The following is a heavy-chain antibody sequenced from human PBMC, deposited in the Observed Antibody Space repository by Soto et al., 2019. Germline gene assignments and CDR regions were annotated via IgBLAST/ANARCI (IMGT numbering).Heavy chain of an antibody. CDR2: MSQGGTT. J-gene: IGHJ5*02. D-gene: IGHD6-19*01. CDR1: GVSISNFF. Sequence: SETLSLTCTVSGVSISNFFWSWIRQPPGKGLEWIGYMSQGGTTTYNPSLKGRATISVDTSKNQLSLKLTSVTAADTAMYYCARDRGGITVAANPLGEWFDPWGPGTLVTVSS. CDR3: ARDRGGITVAANPLGEWFDP. V-gene: IGHV4-59*08.